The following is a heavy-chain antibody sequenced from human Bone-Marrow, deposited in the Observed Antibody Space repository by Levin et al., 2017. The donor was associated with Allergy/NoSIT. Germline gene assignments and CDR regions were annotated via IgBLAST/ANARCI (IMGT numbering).Heavy chain of an antibody. V-gene: IGHV3-23*01. J-gene: IGHJ4*02. Sequence: GGSLRLSCAASKFIFKNYAMPWLRQAPGQGLEWVSPVSGSGDQTYHADSVRGRFTISRDNSKDTLFLQMNNLRAEDTAVYFCAKGGVAAPPFYWGQGTLVTVSS. D-gene: IGHD3-10*01. CDR2: VSGSGDQT. CDR1: KFIFKNYA. CDR3: AKGGVAAPPFY.